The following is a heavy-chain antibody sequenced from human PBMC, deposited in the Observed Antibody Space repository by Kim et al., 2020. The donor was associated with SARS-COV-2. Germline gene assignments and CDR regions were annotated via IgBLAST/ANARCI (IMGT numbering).Heavy chain of an antibody. CDR2: ST. D-gene: IGHD2-21*01. CDR3: ARKLVVRYDY. Sequence: STNYNPSLKRRVTISVDTSKNQFSLKLSSVTAADTAVYYCARKLVVRYDYWGQGTLVTVSS. J-gene: IGHJ4*02. V-gene: IGHV4-34*01.